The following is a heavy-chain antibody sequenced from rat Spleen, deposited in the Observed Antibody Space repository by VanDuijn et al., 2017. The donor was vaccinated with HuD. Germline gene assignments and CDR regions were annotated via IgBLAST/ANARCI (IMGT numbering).Heavy chain of an antibody. V-gene: IGHV2-41*01. J-gene: IGHJ4*01. CDR3: ARDGSYVMDA. CDR1: GFSLTSYN. Sequence: QVQLKESGPGLVQPSQTLSLTCTVAGFSLTSYNVHWVRQPPGKGLEWMGVIWNTGGTRYNSALKSRLSISKDTSKSQVFLKMNSLQTEDTATYYCARDGSYVMDAWGQGASVTVSS. CDR2: IWNTGGT.